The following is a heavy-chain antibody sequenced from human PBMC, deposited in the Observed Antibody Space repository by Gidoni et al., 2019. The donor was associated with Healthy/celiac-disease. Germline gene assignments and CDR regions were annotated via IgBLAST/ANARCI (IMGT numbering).Heavy chain of an antibody. Sequence: QVQLVESGGGVVQHGRSLRLYCAASGFTFSSYAIHWVRQAPGKGLEWVAVISYDGSNKYYADSVKGRFTISRDNSKNTLYLQMNSLRAEDTAVYYCARGIELAWFGELLYWGQGTLVTVSS. V-gene: IGHV3-30*01. D-gene: IGHD3-10*01. J-gene: IGHJ4*02. CDR3: ARGIELAWFGELLY. CDR1: GFTFSSYA. CDR2: ISYDGSNK.